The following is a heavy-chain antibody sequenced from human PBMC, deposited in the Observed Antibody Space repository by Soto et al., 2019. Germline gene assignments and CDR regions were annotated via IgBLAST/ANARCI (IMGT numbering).Heavy chain of an antibody. D-gene: IGHD6-19*01. CDR3: ARDQAPYSNGWYY. CDR1: GYTFTSYG. CDR2: INTKNGNT. J-gene: IGHJ4*02. V-gene: IGHV1-18*01. Sequence: QIYLVQSGAEVKKPGASVKVSCKASGYTFTSYGIIWVRQAPGQGLEWMGWINTKNGNTHYAQKLQGRVTTTTDTSMTPAYMELRSLRTDDTAVYLCARDQAPYSNGWYYWGQGTLVTVSS.